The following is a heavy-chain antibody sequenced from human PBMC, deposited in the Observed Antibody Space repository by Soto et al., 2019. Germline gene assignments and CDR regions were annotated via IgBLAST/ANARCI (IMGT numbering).Heavy chain of an antibody. J-gene: IGHJ3*01. CDR2: IGIGSSTK. CDR1: GFTFRNYG. Sequence: QAGGSLRLSCAASGFTFRNYGMNWVRQAPGKGLEWVSYIGIGSSTKYYADSVKGRFTISRDNAKNSLYLQMNRLRAEDTAVYYCARDQLYYNDISGRPLNAFDVWGQGTMVTVSS. V-gene: IGHV3-48*01. D-gene: IGHD3-22*01. CDR3: ARDQLYYNDISGRPLNAFDV.